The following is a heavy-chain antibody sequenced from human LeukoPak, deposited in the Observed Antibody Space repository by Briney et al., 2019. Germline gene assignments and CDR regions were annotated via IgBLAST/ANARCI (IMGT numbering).Heavy chain of an antibody. D-gene: IGHD1-26*01. CDR2: ISGRGGTT. J-gene: IGHJ3*02. CDR1: GFTVSSNY. Sequence: PGGSLRLSCAASGFTVSSNYMTWVRQAPGKGLEWVSAISGRGGTTYYADSVKGRFTISRDNFKNTLYLQMNSLRAEDTAVYYCAKNKVGALRGGAFDIWGQGTMVTVSS. CDR3: AKNKVGALRGGAFDI. V-gene: IGHV3-23*01.